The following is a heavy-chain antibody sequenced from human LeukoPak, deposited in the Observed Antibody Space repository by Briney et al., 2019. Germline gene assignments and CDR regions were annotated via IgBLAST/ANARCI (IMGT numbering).Heavy chain of an antibody. Sequence: PGGSLRLSCAASGFMFSDYYIFWIRQAPGKGLQWVSYISSSGRTIYYADSVKGRFTVSRDNAKNSLDVQMNSLRAEDTAVYYCARGSRPTTSFQCYYYGMDVWGQGTTVTVSS. V-gene: IGHV3-11*01. D-gene: IGHD4-11*01. CDR1: GFMFSDYY. CDR2: ISSSGRTI. CDR3: ARGSRPTTSFQCYYYGMDV. J-gene: IGHJ6*02.